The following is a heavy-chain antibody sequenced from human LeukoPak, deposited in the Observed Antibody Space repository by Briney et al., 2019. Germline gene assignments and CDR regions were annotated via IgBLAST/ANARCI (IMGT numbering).Heavy chain of an antibody. J-gene: IGHJ4*02. Sequence: PGGSLRLSCAVSGFTFSSYWMSWFRQAPGKGLEWVANINQDGSQKFSVDSVKGRFTISRDNAKNSLSLQMNSLGVEDTAVYYCARDWFDGDYDRFDYWGQGTLVTVSS. CDR2: INQDGSQK. V-gene: IGHV3-7*03. CDR3: ARDWFDGDYDRFDY. D-gene: IGHD4-17*01. CDR1: GFTFSSYW.